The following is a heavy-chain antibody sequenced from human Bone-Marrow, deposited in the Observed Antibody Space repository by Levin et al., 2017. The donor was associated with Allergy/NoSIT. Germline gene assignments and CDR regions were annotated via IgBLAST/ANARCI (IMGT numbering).Heavy chain of an antibody. J-gene: IGHJ5*02. CDR2: ISGSGGST. CDR1: GFTFSSYA. Sequence: GESLKISCAASGFTFSSYAMSWVRQAPGKGLEWVSAISGSGGSTYYADSVKGRFTISRDNSKNTLYLQMNSLRAEDTAVYYCARGPTTVVNWFDPWGQGTLVTVSS. V-gene: IGHV3-23*01. CDR3: ARGPTTVVNWFDP. D-gene: IGHD4-23*01.